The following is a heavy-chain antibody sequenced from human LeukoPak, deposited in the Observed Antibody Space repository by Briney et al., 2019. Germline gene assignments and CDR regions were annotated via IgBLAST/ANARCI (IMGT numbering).Heavy chain of an antibody. V-gene: IGHV4-38-2*02. CDR2: IYRSGST. CDR1: GYSISSGYY. J-gene: IGHJ4*02. D-gene: IGHD3-9*01. CDR3: ARVRYFDWLALDY. Sequence: SETLSLTCTVSGYSISSGYYWGWIRQPPGKGLEWIGSIYRSGSTYYNPSLKSRVTISVDTSKNQFSLKLSSVTAADTAVYYCARVRYFDWLALDYWGQGTLVTVSS.